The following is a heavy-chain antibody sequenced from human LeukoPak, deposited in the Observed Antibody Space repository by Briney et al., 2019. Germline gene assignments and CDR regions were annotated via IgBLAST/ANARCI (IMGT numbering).Heavy chain of an antibody. Sequence: ASVKVSCKASGYIFTNYYIHWMRQAPGEGLEWMGIINLTRGSTSYAQKFQGRVTMTRDTSTSTVYMELSSLRSEDTAVYYCARGPLITWYMDVWGKGTTVTVSS. CDR1: GYIFTNYY. D-gene: IGHD1-20*01. CDR2: INLTRGST. CDR3: ARGPLITWYMDV. J-gene: IGHJ6*03. V-gene: IGHV1-46*01.